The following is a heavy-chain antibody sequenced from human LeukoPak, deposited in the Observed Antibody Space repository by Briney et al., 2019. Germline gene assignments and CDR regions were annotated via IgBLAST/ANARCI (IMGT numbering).Heavy chain of an antibody. CDR1: GFTFSSYS. Sequence: GGSLRLSCAASGFTFSSYSMNWVRQAPGKGMEWVSYISSSSSTIYYADSVKGRFTISRDNAKNSLYLQMNSLRAEDTAVYYCARGGDDYGDYFPDYWGQGTLVTVSS. CDR2: ISSSSSTI. D-gene: IGHD4-17*01. J-gene: IGHJ4*02. V-gene: IGHV3-48*01. CDR3: ARGGDDYGDYFPDY.